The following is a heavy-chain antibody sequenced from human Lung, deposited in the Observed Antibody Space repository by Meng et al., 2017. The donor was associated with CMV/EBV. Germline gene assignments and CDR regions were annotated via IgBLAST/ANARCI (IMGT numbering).Heavy chain of an antibody. CDR1: GYTFTGYY. V-gene: IGHV1-2*02. J-gene: IGHJ4*02. D-gene: IGHD6-19*01. CDR3: ARVSAVAGTGGD. CDR2: INPNSGGT. Sequence: SCKASGYTFTGYYMHWVRQAPGQGLEWMGWINPNSGGTNYAQKFQGRVTMTRDTSISTAYMELSRLRSDDTAVYCCARVSAVAGTGGDWGQGTLVTVSS.